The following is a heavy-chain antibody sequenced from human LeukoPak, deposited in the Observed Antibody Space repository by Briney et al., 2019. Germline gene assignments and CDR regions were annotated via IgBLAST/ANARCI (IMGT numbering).Heavy chain of an antibody. J-gene: IGHJ4*02. CDR2: IRSKAYGGTT. Sequence: GGSLRLSCTASGFTFGDYAMSWVRQAPGKGLEWVGFIRSKAYGGTTEYAASVKGRFTISRDDSKSIAYLQMNSLKTEDTAVYYCTREAYFDWLNFDYWGQGTLVTVSS. CDR1: GFTFGDYA. V-gene: IGHV3-49*04. D-gene: IGHD3-9*01. CDR3: TREAYFDWLNFDY.